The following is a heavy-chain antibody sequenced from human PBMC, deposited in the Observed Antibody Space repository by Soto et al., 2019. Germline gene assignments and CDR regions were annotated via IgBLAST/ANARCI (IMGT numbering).Heavy chain of an antibody. CDR2: IFSNDEK. V-gene: IGHV2-26*01. Sequence: QVTLKESGPVLVKPTETLTLTCTVSGFSLSNARMGVSWIRQPPGKALEWLAHIFSNDEKSYSTSLKSRLTISTDTAKSTVVLTMTNMDPVDTATYYCARTKGHSSQSEGMDVWGQGTTVTVSS. J-gene: IGHJ6*02. CDR3: ARTKGHSSQSEGMDV. D-gene: IGHD6-13*01. CDR1: GFSLSNARMG.